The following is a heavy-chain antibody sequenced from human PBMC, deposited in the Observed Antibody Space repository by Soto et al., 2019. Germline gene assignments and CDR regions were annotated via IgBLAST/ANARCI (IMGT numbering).Heavy chain of an antibody. D-gene: IGHD3-3*01. CDR1: RGTFSNYA. V-gene: IGHV1-69*01. J-gene: IGHJ5*02. CDR3: AADYDGDLS. Sequence: QVQLVQTGAEVKRPWSSVNVSCTASRGTFSNYAILWVRQAPGQGLEWMGGIAPIHDTTDYAQKFQGRVTITADEPSRTAYVELRSPRAEDTAVYYCAADYDGDLSWVQGTLVTVSS. CDR2: IAPIHDTT.